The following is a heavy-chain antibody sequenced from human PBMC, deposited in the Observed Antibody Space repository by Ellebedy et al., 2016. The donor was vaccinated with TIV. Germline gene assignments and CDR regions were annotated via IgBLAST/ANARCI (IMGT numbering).Heavy chain of an antibody. J-gene: IGHJ4*02. D-gene: IGHD6-19*01. Sequence: GGSLRLXCAASGFTFSRPSMHWVRQAPGRSLKSVTIISSAGPIIYYADSVKGRFTISRDNSKNTLYLEMNSLRPEDTAVYYCAKDGGSWLPDYWGQGTLVTVSS. CDR3: AKDGGSWLPDY. CDR2: ISSAGPII. V-gene: IGHV3-30-3*01. CDR1: GFTFSRPS.